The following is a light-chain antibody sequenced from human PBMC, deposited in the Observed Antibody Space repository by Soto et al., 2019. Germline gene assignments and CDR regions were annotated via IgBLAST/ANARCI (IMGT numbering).Light chain of an antibody. V-gene: IGKV3-15*01. CDR2: DTS. CDR3: QPYNNWPLT. Sequence: EVVLTQSPATLSLSPGERATLSCRASQSVSEFLAWYQQKPGQTPRLLIYDTSTRATGVPTRFSGSRSGAEFTLTINSLQSEDFAVYYCQPYNNWPLTFGGGTKVDIK. J-gene: IGKJ4*01. CDR1: QSVSEF.